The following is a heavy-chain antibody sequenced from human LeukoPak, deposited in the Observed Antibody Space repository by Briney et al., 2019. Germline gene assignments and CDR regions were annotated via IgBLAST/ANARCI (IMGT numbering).Heavy chain of an antibody. CDR1: GFTFSSYA. CDR3: VKAVGAKGDYYYYYGMDV. D-gene: IGHD1-26*01. CDR2: ISSNGGST. Sequence: GGSLRLSCSASGFTFSSYAMHWVRQAPGRGLEYVSAISSNGGSTYYADSVKGRFTISRDNSKNTLYLQMSSLRAEDTAVYYCVKAVGAKGDYYYYYGMDVWGQGTTVTVSS. V-gene: IGHV3-64D*09. J-gene: IGHJ6*02.